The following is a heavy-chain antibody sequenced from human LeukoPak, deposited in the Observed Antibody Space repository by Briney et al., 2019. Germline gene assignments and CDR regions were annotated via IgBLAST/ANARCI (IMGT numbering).Heavy chain of an antibody. Sequence: GGSLRLSCAVSGFNFRDHWMDWVRQAPGKGLEWVGHIKNDGSESYYVDSLKGRFSISRDNTNNALYLQMNSLRVEDTAVYYCASTNSLDNWGQGTLVTVSS. V-gene: IGHV3-7*03. J-gene: IGHJ4*02. D-gene: IGHD2-8*01. CDR2: IKNDGSES. CDR1: GFNFRDHW. CDR3: ASTNSLDN.